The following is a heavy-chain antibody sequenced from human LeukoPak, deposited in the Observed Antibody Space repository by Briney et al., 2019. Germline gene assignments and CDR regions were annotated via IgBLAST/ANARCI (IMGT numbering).Heavy chain of an antibody. CDR1: GSTASSNY. V-gene: IGHV3-66*01. D-gene: IGHD2/OR15-2a*01. CDR3: ARDEIAHFDY. Sequence: PGGSLRLSCAASGSTASSNYLSWVREAPGKGLEWVSVIYSGGSTYYADSVKGRFTISRDNSKNTLYLQMNSLRAEDTAVYYCARDEIAHFDYWGQGTLVTVSS. CDR2: IYSGGST. J-gene: IGHJ4*02.